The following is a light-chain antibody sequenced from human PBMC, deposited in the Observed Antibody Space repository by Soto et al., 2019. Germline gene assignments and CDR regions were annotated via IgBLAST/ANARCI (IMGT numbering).Light chain of an antibody. CDR1: QSISSW. Sequence: DIQMTQSPSTLSASVGDRVTITCRASQSISSWLAWYQQKPGKAPNLLIYKASSLESGVPSRFSGSGSGTEFTLTISSLQPDDFATYYCQQYNNYPYPFGQGT. CDR3: QQYNNYPYP. V-gene: IGKV1-5*03. CDR2: KAS. J-gene: IGKJ2*01.